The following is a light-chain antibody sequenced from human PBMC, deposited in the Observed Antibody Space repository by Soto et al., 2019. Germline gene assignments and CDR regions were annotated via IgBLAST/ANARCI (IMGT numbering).Light chain of an antibody. CDR2: DVT. CDR3: SSYTSSVTMV. V-gene: IGLV2-14*03. Sequence: QSALTQPASVSGSPGQSITISCTGTSSDVGGYNYVHWYQQHPGKAPKLIIYDVTNRPSGISNRFFGSKSGNTASLTISGLRTEDEATYYCSSYTSSVTMVFGGGTKVTVL. CDR1: SSDVGGYNY. J-gene: IGLJ2*01.